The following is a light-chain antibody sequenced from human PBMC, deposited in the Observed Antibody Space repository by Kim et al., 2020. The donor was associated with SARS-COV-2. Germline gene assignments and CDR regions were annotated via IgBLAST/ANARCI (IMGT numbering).Light chain of an antibody. J-gene: IGKJ2*01. V-gene: IGKV3-20*01. Sequence: TVLTQSPDSLSLSPGDRATLSCRASHTITGNYLAWYQHKPGLTPRLLIYGASSRVTGIPDRFSGSGSGTDFTLTISRLEPEDFAVYYCQQYGSPPYTFGQGTKLEI. CDR1: HTITGNY. CDR2: GAS. CDR3: QQYGSPPYT.